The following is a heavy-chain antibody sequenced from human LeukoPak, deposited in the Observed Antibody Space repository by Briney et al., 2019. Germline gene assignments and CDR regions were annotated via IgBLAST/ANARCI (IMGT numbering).Heavy chain of an antibody. V-gene: IGHV3-23*01. Sequence: GVLRLSCAASGFTFSNYAMSWVRQAPGKGLEWVSVISGNGGGTLYADSVKGRFTISRDNSKTTLSLQMNSLRAEDTAVYYCAKSMATVTRGYYYYGMDVWGKGTTVTVPS. CDR2: ISGNGGGT. J-gene: IGHJ6*04. CDR1: GFTFSNYA. CDR3: AKSMATVTRGYYYYGMDV. D-gene: IGHD4-17*01.